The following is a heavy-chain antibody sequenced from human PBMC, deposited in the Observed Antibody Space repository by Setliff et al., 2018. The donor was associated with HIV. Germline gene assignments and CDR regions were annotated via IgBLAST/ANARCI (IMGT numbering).Heavy chain of an antibody. Sequence: SETLSLTCTVSGGSISSGGYYWSWIRQHPGKGLEWIGYIYYSGSTYYNPSLKSLVTISVDTPKNQFSLKLSSVTAADTAVYYCARVPPLKAFGGVISLYYFDYWGQGTLVTVSS. CDR2: IYYSGST. D-gene: IGHD3-16*02. V-gene: IGHV4-31*01. J-gene: IGHJ4*02. CDR3: ARVPPLKAFGGVISLYYFDY. CDR1: GGSISSGGYY.